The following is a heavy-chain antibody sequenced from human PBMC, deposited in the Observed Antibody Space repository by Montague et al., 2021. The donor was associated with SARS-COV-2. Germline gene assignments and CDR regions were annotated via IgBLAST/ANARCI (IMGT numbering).Heavy chain of an antibody. D-gene: IGHD2-15*01. V-gene: IGHV4-4*07. CDR3: ARDYSHCSGGSCVFDY. CDR1: GGSIGNYY. Sequence: SETLSLTCTVSGGSIGNYYWSWVRQPAGEGLEWIARIYSSGSTXXXPSXXXRXSMSVDTSKNQFSLELSSVTAADTAIYYCARDYSHCSGGSCVFDYWGQGTLVTVSS. J-gene: IGHJ4*02. CDR2: IYSSGST.